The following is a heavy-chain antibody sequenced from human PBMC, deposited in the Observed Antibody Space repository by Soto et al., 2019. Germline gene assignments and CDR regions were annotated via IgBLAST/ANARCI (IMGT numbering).Heavy chain of an antibody. J-gene: IGHJ4*02. CDR1: GFTFSSYA. CDR2: ISGSGGST. Sequence: EVQLLESGGGLVQPGGSLRLSCAASGFTFSSYAMRWVRQAPGKGLEWVSAISGSGGSTYYADSVKGRFTISRDKSKNTLYLQMNSLRAEDTAVYYCARRSSGSYYDYWGQGTLVTVSS. V-gene: IGHV3-23*01. CDR3: ARRSSGSYYDY. D-gene: IGHD1-26*01.